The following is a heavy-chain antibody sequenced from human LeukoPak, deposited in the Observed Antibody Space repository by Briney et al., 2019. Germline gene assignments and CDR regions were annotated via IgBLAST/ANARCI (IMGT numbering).Heavy chain of an antibody. D-gene: IGHD3-22*01. J-gene: IGHJ4*02. CDR1: GYTFTSYY. V-gene: IGHV1-46*01. CDR2: INPSGGST. Sequence: ASVKVSCKASGYTFTSYYMHWVRQAPGQGLGWMGIINPSGGSTSYAQKFQGRVTMTRDTSTSTVYMELSSLRSEDTAVYYCARDQSDSSGYYSNKFDYWGQGTLVTVSS. CDR3: ARDQSDSSGYYSNKFDY.